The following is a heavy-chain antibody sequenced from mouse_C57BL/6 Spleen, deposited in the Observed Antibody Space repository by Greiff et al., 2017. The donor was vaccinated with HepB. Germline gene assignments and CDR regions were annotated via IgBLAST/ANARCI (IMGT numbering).Heavy chain of an antibody. CDR1: GYSITSGYY. V-gene: IGHV3-6*01. CDR2: ISYDGSN. D-gene: IGHD2-12*01. CDR3: ARRDYSLDY. Sequence: EVKLMESGPGLVKPSQSLSLTCSVTGYSITSGYYWNWIRQFPGNKLEWMGYISYDGSNNYNPSLKNRISITRDTSKNQFFLKLNSVTTEDTATYYCARRDYSLDYWGQGTTLTVSS. J-gene: IGHJ2*01.